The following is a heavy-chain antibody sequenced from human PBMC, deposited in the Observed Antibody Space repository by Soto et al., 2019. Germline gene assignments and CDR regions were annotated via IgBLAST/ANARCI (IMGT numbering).Heavy chain of an antibody. CDR1: GGSFSGYY. CDR2: INHSGST. D-gene: IGHD1-1*01. Sequence: LSLTCAVYGGSFSGYYWSWIRQPPGKGLEWIGEINHSGSTNYNPSLKSRVTISVDTSKNQFSLKLRSVTAADMAVFYCARAPDNYYFDSWGQGTLVTVSS. J-gene: IGHJ4*02. V-gene: IGHV4-34*01. CDR3: ARAPDNYYFDS.